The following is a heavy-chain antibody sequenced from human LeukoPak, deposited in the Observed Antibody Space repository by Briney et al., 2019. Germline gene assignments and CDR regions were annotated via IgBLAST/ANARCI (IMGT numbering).Heavy chain of an antibody. CDR1: GYTFTSYA. CDR3: ARAGIAARSHFAY. J-gene: IGHJ4*02. CDR2: INAGNGNT. Sequence: GASVKVSCKASGYTFTSYAMHWVRQAPGQRLEWMGWINAGNGNTKYSQKFQGRVTITRDTSASTAYMELSSLRSEDTAVYYCARAGIAARSHFAYWGQGTLVTVSS. D-gene: IGHD6-6*01. V-gene: IGHV1-3*01.